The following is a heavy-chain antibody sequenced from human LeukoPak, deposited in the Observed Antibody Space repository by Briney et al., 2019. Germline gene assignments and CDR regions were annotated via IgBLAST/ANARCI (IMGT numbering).Heavy chain of an antibody. CDR3: VRLDYSNFFDY. CDR1: GDSITNNNCY. Sequence: SKTLSLTCTVSGDSITNNNCYWGWVRQPPGKGLEWIASIYYSGSSYYNPSFKSRVTMSVDTSKNQFSLKLSSVTAADTAVYYCVRLDYSNFFDYWGQGNLVTVSS. J-gene: IGHJ4*02. CDR2: IYYSGSS. D-gene: IGHD4-11*01. V-gene: IGHV4-39*07.